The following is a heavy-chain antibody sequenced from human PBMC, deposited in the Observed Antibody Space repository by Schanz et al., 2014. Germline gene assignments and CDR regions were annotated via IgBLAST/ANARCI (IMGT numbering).Heavy chain of an antibody. Sequence: EVQLVESGGGLVQPGGSLRLSCAVSGFIVRSNYMTWVRQAPGKGLVWVARINSVGSNTDYADSVKGRFTISRDNSKNTLFLQMNSLRAEDTAVYYCARDHTTESYYSAGPPIDYWGQGTLLTVSS. V-gene: IGHV3-66*01. CDR1: GFIVRSNY. D-gene: IGHD1-26*01. CDR2: INSVGSNT. J-gene: IGHJ4*02. CDR3: ARDHTTESYYSAGPPIDY.